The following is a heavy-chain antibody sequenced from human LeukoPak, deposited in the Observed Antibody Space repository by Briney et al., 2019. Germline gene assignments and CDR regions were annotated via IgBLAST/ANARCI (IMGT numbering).Heavy chain of an antibody. Sequence: PGGSLRLSCAASGFSFSDHSMHWVRQAPGKGLEWVAVIWYDGSDKYYADSVKGRFTVSRDNSNNTLYLQMNSLRGEDTGVYYCAKDPNNYGGNSDYFDYWGQGTLVTVSS. J-gene: IGHJ4*02. V-gene: IGHV3-33*06. CDR1: GFSFSDHS. CDR3: AKDPNNYGGNSDYFDY. CDR2: IWYDGSDK. D-gene: IGHD4-23*01.